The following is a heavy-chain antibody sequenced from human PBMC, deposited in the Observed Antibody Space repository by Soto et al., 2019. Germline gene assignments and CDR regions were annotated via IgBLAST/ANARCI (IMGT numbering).Heavy chain of an antibody. CDR1: GFTFSDFG. CDR3: ASPREGQWLVFDH. CDR2: ISKDGLDR. V-gene: IGHV3-30*19. Sequence: LRLSCVVSGFTFSDFGMHWVRQSPGEGLAWVASISKDGLDRYYSESVKGRFTISRDDSKNTVFLQMNSLKVEDTAAYFCASPREGQWLVFDHWGQRTLVTVS. D-gene: IGHD6-19*01. J-gene: IGHJ4*02.